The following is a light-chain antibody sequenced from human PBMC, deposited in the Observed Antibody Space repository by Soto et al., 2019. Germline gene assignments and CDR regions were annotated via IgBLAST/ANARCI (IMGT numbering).Light chain of an antibody. CDR3: QQYHYWPYT. J-gene: IGKJ2*01. Sequence: EIVLTQSPGTLSLSPGERATLTCRASQSVSTWYLAWYQQKPGQAPRLLISSASNRATGIPDRFSGSGSGTDFTLTISSLQSEDFAIYYCQQYHYWPYTFGQGTNLEIK. CDR1: QSVSTWY. CDR2: SAS. V-gene: IGKV3-20*01.